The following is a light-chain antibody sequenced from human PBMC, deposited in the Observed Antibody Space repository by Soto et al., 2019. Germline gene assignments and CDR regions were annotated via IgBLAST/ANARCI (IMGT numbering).Light chain of an antibody. J-gene: IGLJ3*02. CDR3: NSYAGSNNWV. V-gene: IGLV2-8*01. Sequence: QSALTQPPSASGSPGQSVTICCTGTSSDVGGYNYVSWYQQHPGKAPKLMIYEVSKRPSGVPDRFSGSKSGITASLTVSGLQAEDEADYYCNSYAGSNNWVFGGGTKLTVL. CDR2: EVS. CDR1: SSDVGGYNY.